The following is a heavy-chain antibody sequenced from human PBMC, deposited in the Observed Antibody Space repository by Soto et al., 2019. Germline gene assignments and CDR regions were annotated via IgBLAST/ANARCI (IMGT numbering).Heavy chain of an antibody. CDR2: INAGNGNT. Sequence: QVQLVQSGAEVKKPGASVKVSCKASGYTFTSYAMHWVRQAPGQRLEWMGWINAGNGNTKYSQKFQGRVTITRDTSASTAYMDLSSLRSEDTAVYYCAKPRRPCSGGSCDWDHFDYWGQGTLVTVGS. CDR1: GYTFTSYA. J-gene: IGHJ4*02. V-gene: IGHV1-3*01. CDR3: AKPRRPCSGGSCDWDHFDY. D-gene: IGHD2-15*01.